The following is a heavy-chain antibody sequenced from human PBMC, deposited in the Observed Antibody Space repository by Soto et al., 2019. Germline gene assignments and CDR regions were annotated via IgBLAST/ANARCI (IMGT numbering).Heavy chain of an antibody. Sequence: GGSLRLSCAASGFTFSRYGMHWVRQAPGKGLEWVTVISNDGSDKYYADFVEGRFTISRDNSKNTLYLQMNSLRAEDTAVYYCAKDRWEYSSGWYTPYYHYYGMVVWGQGTTVTVS. J-gene: IGHJ6*02. CDR2: ISNDGSDK. V-gene: IGHV3-30*18. CDR3: AKDRWEYSSGWYTPYYHYYGMVV. CDR1: GFTFSRYG. D-gene: IGHD6-19*01.